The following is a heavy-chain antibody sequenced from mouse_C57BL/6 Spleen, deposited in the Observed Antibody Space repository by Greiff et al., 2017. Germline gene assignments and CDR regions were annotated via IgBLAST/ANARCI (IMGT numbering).Heavy chain of an antibody. J-gene: IGHJ4*01. V-gene: IGHV1-64*01. CDR2: IHPNSGST. Sequence: VQLQQPGAELVKPGASVKLSCKASGYTFTSYWMHWVKQRPGQGLEWIGMIHPNSGSTNYNEKFKSKATLTVDKSSSTAYMQLSSLTSEDSAVYYCAREGYGNYEARDYRGQGTSVTVSS. CDR3: AREGYGNYEARDY. CDR1: GYTFTSYW. D-gene: IGHD2-10*02.